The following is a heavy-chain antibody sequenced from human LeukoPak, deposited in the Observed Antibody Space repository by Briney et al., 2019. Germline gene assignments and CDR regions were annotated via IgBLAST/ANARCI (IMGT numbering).Heavy chain of an antibody. CDR1: GGSISSSSYD. CDR3: AGAYCGGDCYSGRTFDI. V-gene: IGHV4-39*07. CDR2: VYYSGST. D-gene: IGHD2-21*02. Sequence: SETLSLTCTVSGGSISSSSYDWGWLRQPPGKGLEWMGRVYYSGSTYYNPSLKSRVTISVDTSKNQFSLRLSSATAADTAVYYCAGAYCGGDCYSGRTFDIWGQGTMVTVSS. J-gene: IGHJ3*02.